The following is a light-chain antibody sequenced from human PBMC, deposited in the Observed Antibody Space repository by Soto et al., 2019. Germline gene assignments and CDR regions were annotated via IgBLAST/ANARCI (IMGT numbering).Light chain of an antibody. CDR1: QSVSSS. Sequence: EIGMTQSPATLSVSPWERATLSCRASQSVSSSLAWYQQKPGQAPRLLIYDAFTRATGIPARFSGSGSGTEFTLTISSLQSEDFAVYYCQQYNNWPLSFGQGTRLEIK. J-gene: IGKJ5*01. CDR3: QQYNNWPLS. CDR2: DAF. V-gene: IGKV3-15*01.